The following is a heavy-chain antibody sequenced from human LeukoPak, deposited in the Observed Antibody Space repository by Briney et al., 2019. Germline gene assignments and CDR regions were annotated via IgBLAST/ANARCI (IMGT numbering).Heavy chain of an antibody. CDR1: GYTFTSYY. CDR2: INPSGGST. Sequence: ASVKVSCKASGYTFTSYYMHWVRQAPGQGLEWMGIINPSGGSTSYAQKFQGRVTMTRDTSTSTVYMELSSLRSEDTAVYYCARADTQNMWIQLWALPTGFDYWGQGTLVTVSS. V-gene: IGHV1-46*01. D-gene: IGHD5-18*01. CDR3: ARADTQNMWIQLWALPTGFDY. J-gene: IGHJ4*02.